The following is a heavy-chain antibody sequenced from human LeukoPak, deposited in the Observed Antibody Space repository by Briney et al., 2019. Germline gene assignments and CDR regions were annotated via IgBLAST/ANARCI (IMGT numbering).Heavy chain of an antibody. J-gene: IGHJ4*02. D-gene: IGHD6-13*01. CDR2: ISGSGGST. Sequence: GGSLRLSCAASGFTFSSYAMSWVRQAPGKGLEWVSAISGSGGSTYYADSAKGRFTISRDNSKNTLYLQMNRLRAEDTAVYYCAKDHGIAAAGTFDYWGQGTLVTVSS. V-gene: IGHV3-23*01. CDR1: GFTFSSYA. CDR3: AKDHGIAAAGTFDY.